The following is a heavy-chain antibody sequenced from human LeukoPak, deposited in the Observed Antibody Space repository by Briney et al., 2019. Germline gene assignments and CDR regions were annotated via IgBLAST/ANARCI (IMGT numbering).Heavy chain of an antibody. CDR1: GFTFGTST. CDR3: EPPLQFLES. CDR2: INSNGGST. V-gene: IGHV3-23*01. D-gene: IGHD3-3*01. J-gene: IGHJ5*02. Sequence: GGSLTLSCTTSGFTFGTSTMTWVRQAPGKGLEWVSTINSNGGSTYYASSVKGRFTNSRDNSRNTLYLRMSSLRAEDTAVYYCEPPLQFLESWGQGTMVIVSS.